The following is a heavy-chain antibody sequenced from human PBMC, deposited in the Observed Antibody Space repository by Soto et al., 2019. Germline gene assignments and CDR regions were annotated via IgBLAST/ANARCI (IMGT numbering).Heavy chain of an antibody. D-gene: IGHD3-3*01. CDR1: GGSFSGYY. CDR3: ARSIRGDIEGWDFWSGYYTGSSGYFDY. V-gene: IGHV4-34*01. J-gene: IGHJ4*02. CDR2: INHSGST. Sequence: ASETLSLTCAVYGGSFSGYYWSWIRQPPGKGLEWIGEINHSGSTNYNPSLKSRVTISVDTSKNQFSLKLSSVTAAGTAVYYCARSIRGDIEGWDFWSGYYTGSSGYFDYWGQGTLVTVSS.